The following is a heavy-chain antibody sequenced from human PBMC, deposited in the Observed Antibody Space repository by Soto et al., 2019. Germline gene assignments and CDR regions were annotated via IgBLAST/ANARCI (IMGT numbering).Heavy chain of an antibody. D-gene: IGHD3-10*01. Sequence: QLQLQESGPGLVKPSETLSLTCTVSGGSISSSSYYWGWIRQPPGKGLEWIGSIYYSASTYYNPSLKSRLTISVDTSKNQFSLKLGSVTAADTAVYYCASQEVLWFGEYYWGQGTLVTVSS. CDR1: GGSISSSSYY. J-gene: IGHJ4*02. V-gene: IGHV4-39*01. CDR2: IYYSAST. CDR3: ASQEVLWFGEYY.